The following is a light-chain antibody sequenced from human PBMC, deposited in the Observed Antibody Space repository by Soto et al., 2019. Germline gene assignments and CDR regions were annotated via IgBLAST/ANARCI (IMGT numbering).Light chain of an antibody. CDR3: QLWNSSSDQGV. Sequence: SYELTQPPSVSVAPEKTATITCGGDNIGINAVHWYQQKPGQAPLLVVYYDSDRPSGIPERFSGSTSGNTATLTTSRVEAGDEADYYCQLWNSSSDQGVFGGGTKVTVL. CDR1: NIGINA. J-gene: IGLJ3*02. V-gene: IGLV3-21*04. CDR2: YDS.